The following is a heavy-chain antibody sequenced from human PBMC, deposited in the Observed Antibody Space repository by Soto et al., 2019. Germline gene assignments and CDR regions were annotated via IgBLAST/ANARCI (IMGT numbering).Heavy chain of an antibody. J-gene: IGHJ6*02. Sequence: SETLSLTCPDSGYSVTSVSYYWRWLRQPPGKGLEWIGYIYYSGSADYNPSLGSRVTISIDTSKNQFSLKLTSVTAADTAVYYCARGVGFGYYYYHMDLWGQGTTVTVS. CDR1: GYSVTSVSYY. V-gene: IGHV4-61*01. CDR3: ARGVGFGYYYYHMDL. D-gene: IGHD3-10*01. CDR2: IYYSGSA.